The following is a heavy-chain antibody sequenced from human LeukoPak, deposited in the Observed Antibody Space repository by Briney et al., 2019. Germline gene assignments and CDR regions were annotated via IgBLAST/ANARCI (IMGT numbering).Heavy chain of an antibody. Sequence: PSETLSLTCTVSGGSISSYYWSWIRQPPGKGLEWIGYIYYSGSTNYNPSLKSRVTISVDTSKNQFSLKLSSVTAADTAVYYCARDLDGCNNWFDPWGQGTLVTVSS. V-gene: IGHV4-59*12. D-gene: IGHD5-24*01. CDR1: GGSISSYY. J-gene: IGHJ5*02. CDR2: IYYSGST. CDR3: ARDLDGCNNWFDP.